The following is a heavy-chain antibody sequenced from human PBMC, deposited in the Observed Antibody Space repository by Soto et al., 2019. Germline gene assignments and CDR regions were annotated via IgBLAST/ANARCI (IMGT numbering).Heavy chain of an antibody. CDR2: INAGNGNT. Sequence: ASVKVSCKASGYTFTSYAMHWVRQAPGQRLEWMGWINAGNGNTRYSQKFQGRVTITRDTSASTAYMELSSLRSEDTAVYYCARDWELPGAFDIWGQGTMVTVSS. D-gene: IGHD1-26*01. J-gene: IGHJ3*02. V-gene: IGHV1-3*01. CDR3: ARDWELPGAFDI. CDR1: GYTFTSYA.